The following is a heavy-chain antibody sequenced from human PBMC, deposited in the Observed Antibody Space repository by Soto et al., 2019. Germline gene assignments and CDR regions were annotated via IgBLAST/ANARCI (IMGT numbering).Heavy chain of an antibody. CDR1: GFTFSNYG. CDR2: ISYSGNDY. J-gene: IGHJ4*02. CDR3: AKDLTSRSSDYYFDY. V-gene: IGHV3-30*18. D-gene: IGHD6-6*01. Sequence: RRLSCAAFGFTFSNYGIHWVRQAPGKGLEWVAVISYSGNDYHYADSVKDRFTISRDNSKNTLYLQMNSLRAEDTAVYYCAKDLTSRSSDYYFDYWGQGTLVAVSS.